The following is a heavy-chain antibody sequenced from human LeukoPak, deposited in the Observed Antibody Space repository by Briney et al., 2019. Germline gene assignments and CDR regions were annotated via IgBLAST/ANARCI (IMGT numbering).Heavy chain of an antibody. Sequence: ASVKVSCKASGGTFSSYAISWVRQAPGQGLEWMGGIIPIFGTASYAQKFQGRVTITADESTSTAYMELSSLRSEDTAVYYCASGSSSGYYYPYYYGMDVWGQGTTVTVSS. CDR1: GGTFSSYA. J-gene: IGHJ6*02. D-gene: IGHD3-22*01. V-gene: IGHV1-69*13. CDR3: ASGSSSGYYYPYYYGMDV. CDR2: IIPIFGTA.